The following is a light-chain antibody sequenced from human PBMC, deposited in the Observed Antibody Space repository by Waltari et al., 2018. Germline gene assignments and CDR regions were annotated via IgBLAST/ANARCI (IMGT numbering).Light chain of an antibody. CDR1: QTIRSN. CDR2: GAA. V-gene: IGKV3-15*01. J-gene: IGKJ1*01. CDR3: QQYDNWLGT. Sequence: EIVMTQSPATLSVFPGERATLSCRASQTIRSNLAWYQLKPGQAPRLLLYGAATRATGIPARFSGSGYGTEFTLTISSLQSEDFAVYFCQQYDNWLGTFGQGTKVEIK.